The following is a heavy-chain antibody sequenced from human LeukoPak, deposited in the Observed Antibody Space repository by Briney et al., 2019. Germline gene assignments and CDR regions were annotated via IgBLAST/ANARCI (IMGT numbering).Heavy chain of an antibody. CDR1: GFTFSSYS. J-gene: IGHJ4*02. V-gene: IGHV3-21*01. CDR3: AREDADLPFDY. D-gene: IGHD2-2*01. Sequence: GGSLRLSCAASGFTFSSYSMNWVRQAPGKGLEWVSSISSSSSYRYYADSVKGRFTISRDNAKNSLYLQMNSLRAEDTAVYYCAREDADLPFDYWGQGTLVTVSS. CDR2: ISSSSSYR.